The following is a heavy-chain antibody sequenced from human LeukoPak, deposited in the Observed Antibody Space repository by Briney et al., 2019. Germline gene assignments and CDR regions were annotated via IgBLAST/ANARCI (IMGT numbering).Heavy chain of an antibody. V-gene: IGHV4-31*03. CDR1: GGSISSGGYY. Sequence: SETLSLTYTVSGGSISSGGYYWSWIRQHPGKGLEWIGYIYYSGSTYYNPSLKSRVTISVDTSKNQFSLKLSSVTAADTAVYYCARDRALYCSSTSCYVYGMDVWGRGTTVTVSS. CDR2: IYYSGST. D-gene: IGHD2-2*01. J-gene: IGHJ6*04. CDR3: ARDRALYCSSTSCYVYGMDV.